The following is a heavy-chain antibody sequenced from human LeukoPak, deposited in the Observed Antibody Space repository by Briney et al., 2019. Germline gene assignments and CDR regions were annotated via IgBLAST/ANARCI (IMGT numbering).Heavy chain of an antibody. Sequence: PGGSLRLSCTASGFTFSDYYMDWVRQAPGKGLEWVGRTRKKANGYTTEYAASVKGRFTISRDDSKNLLYLQMNSLTTDDTAVYYCTRSCTGTRLYYFDYWGQGTLVTVSS. V-gene: IGHV3-72*01. CDR2: TRKKANGYTT. D-gene: IGHD1/OR15-1a*01. CDR3: TRSCTGTRLYYFDY. CDR1: GFTFSDYY. J-gene: IGHJ4*02.